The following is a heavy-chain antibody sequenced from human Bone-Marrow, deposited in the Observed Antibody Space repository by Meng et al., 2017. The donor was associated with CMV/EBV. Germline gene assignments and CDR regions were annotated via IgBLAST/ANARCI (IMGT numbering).Heavy chain of an antibody. Sequence: SVKVSCKASGGTFRTYAISWVRQAPGRGLEWMGGIIPILGAPNLAQKFLGRVTITADELTSTVYMDLSNLRSDDTAVYFCARAGAHGKTSHPFDYVDNWGHGILVTVSS. V-gene: IGHV1-69*13. CDR1: GGTFRTYA. D-gene: IGHD3-10*01. CDR2: IIPILGAP. J-gene: IGHJ4*01. CDR3: ARAGAHGKTSHPFDYVDN.